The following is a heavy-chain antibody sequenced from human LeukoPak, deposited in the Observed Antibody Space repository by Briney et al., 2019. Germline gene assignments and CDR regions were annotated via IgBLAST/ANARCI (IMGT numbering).Heavy chain of an antibody. J-gene: IGHJ4*02. Sequence: SETLSLTCTVSGGSISSSSYYWGWIRQPPGKGLEWIGSIYYSGSTYYNPSLKSRVTISVDTSKNQFSLKLSSVTAADTAVYYCARDYSNQRGFDYWGRGTLVTVSS. CDR1: GGSISSSSYY. V-gene: IGHV4-39*02. CDR3: ARDYSNQRGFDY. D-gene: IGHD4-11*01. CDR2: IYYSGST.